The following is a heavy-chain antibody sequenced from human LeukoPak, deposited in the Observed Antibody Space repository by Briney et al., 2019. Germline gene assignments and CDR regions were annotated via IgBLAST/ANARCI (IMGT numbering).Heavy chain of an antibody. CDR3: ARNDYGDSIPGFDY. J-gene: IGHJ4*02. V-gene: IGHV3-48*03. Sequence: GGSLRLSCAASGFTFSSYEMNWVRQAPGKGLEWVSYISSSGSTIYYAYSVKGRFTISRDNAKNSLYLQMNSLRAEDTAVYYCARNDYGDSIPGFDYWGQGTLVTVSS. CDR2: ISSSGSTI. D-gene: IGHD4-17*01. CDR1: GFTFSSYE.